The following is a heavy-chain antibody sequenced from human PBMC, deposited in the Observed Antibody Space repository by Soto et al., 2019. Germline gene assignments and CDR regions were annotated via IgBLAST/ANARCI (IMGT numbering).Heavy chain of an antibody. J-gene: IGHJ3*02. CDR3: ARDKDFWRGDAFDI. Sequence: PSETLSLTCTVSGGSISSGGYYWSWIRQHPGKGLEWIGYIYYSGSTYYNPSLKSRVTISVDTSKNQFSLKLSSVTAADTAVYYCARDKDFWRGDAFDIWGQGTMVTVSS. D-gene: IGHD3-3*01. V-gene: IGHV4-31*03. CDR2: IYYSGST. CDR1: GGSISSGGYY.